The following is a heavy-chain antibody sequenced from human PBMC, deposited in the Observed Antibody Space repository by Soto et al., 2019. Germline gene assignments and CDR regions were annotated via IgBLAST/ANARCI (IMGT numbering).Heavy chain of an antibody. D-gene: IGHD3-10*01. CDR2: IRSEAYSGTA. Sequence: EVQLVESGGGLVEPGRSLRLSCTGSGFTFADYAVSWVRQAPGKGLEWVGFIRSEAYSGTAEYAASVRGRFSISRDDFKSIAYLQMNSLKTEDTAVYYCSRNLQKVAPPGDFWGQGNLVTVSS. CDR1: GFTFADYA. V-gene: IGHV3-49*04. CDR3: SRNLQKVAPPGDF. J-gene: IGHJ4*02.